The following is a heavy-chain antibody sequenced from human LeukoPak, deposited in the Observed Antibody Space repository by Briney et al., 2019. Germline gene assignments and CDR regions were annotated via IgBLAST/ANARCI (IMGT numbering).Heavy chain of an antibody. V-gene: IGHV3-48*04. CDR1: GFTFSSYS. CDR3: ARIYDILTGYYLNWFDP. CDR2: ISSSSSTI. J-gene: IGHJ5*02. D-gene: IGHD3-9*01. Sequence: GGSLRLSCAASGFTFSSYSMNWVRQAPGKGLEWVSYISSSSSTIYYADSVKGRFTISRDNAKNSLYLQMNSLRAEDTAVYYCARIYDILTGYYLNWFDPWGQGTLVTVSS.